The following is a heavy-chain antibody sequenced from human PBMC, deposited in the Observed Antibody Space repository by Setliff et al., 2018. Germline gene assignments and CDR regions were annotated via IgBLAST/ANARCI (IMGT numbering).Heavy chain of an antibody. CDR3: ARRRYYYDSSGYRWGGFYFDY. D-gene: IGHD3-22*01. V-gene: IGHV1-2*04. J-gene: IGHJ4*02. Sequence: ASVKVSCKSSGYTFIGYYMHWVRQAPGQGLEWMGWINPNSGGTNYAQKFQGWVTMTRDTSISTAYMELSRLRSDDTAVYYCARRRYYYDSSGYRWGGFYFDYWGQGTLVTVSS. CDR1: GYTFIGYY. CDR2: INPNSGGT.